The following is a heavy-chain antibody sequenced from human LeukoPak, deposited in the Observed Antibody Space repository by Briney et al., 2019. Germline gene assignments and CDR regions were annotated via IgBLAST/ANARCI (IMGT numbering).Heavy chain of an antibody. J-gene: IGHJ2*01. D-gene: IGHD5-24*01. CDR2: INPSGGST. CDR1: GYTFTSYY. CDR3: ARGGWSEMATTNWYFDL. V-gene: IGHV1-46*01. Sequence: ASVKVSCKASGYTFTSYYMHWVRQAPGQGLEWMGIINPSGGSTSYAQKFQGRVTMTRDTSTSTVYMELSNLRSEDTAVYYCARGGWSEMATTNWYFDLWGRGTLVTVSS.